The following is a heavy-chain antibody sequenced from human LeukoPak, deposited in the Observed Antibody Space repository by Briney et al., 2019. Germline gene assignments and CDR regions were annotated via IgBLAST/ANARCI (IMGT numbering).Heavy chain of an antibody. J-gene: IGHJ5*02. CDR1: GGSISSYY. V-gene: IGHV4-59*01. CDR2: IYYSGST. Sequence: SETLSLTCTVPGGSISSYYWSWIRQPPGKGLEWIGYIYYSGSTNYNPSLKSRVTLSVDTSKNQFSLKVSSATAADTAVYYCARHGTTGANLNWFDPWGQGTLVTVSS. D-gene: IGHD1-1*01. CDR3: ARHGTTGANLNWFDP.